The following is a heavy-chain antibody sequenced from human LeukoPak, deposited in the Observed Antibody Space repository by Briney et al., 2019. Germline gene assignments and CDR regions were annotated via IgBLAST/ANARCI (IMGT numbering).Heavy chain of an antibody. CDR3: STLLGDY. CDR1: GYTLSELS. J-gene: IGHJ4*02. V-gene: IGHV1-24*01. Sequence: GASVKVSCKVSGYTLSELSMHWVRQAPGKGLEWMGGFDPEDGETIYAQMLQGRVSMTEDTSTDTAYMELSSLRSDDTAVYYCSTLLGDYWGQGTLVTVSS. CDR2: FDPEDGET.